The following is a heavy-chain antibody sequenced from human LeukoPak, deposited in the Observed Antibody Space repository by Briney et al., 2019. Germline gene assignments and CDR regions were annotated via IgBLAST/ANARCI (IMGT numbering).Heavy chain of an antibody. CDR1: GGSFSGYY. Sequence: SETLSLTCAVYGGSFSGYYWSWIRQPPGKGLEWIGEINHSGSTNYNPSLKSRVTISVDTSKNQFSLKLSSVTAADTAVYYCARAAVVPAAIDWFDPWDQGTLVTVSS. CDR2: INHSGST. V-gene: IGHV4-34*01. J-gene: IGHJ5*02. D-gene: IGHD2-2*02. CDR3: ARAAVVPAAIDWFDP.